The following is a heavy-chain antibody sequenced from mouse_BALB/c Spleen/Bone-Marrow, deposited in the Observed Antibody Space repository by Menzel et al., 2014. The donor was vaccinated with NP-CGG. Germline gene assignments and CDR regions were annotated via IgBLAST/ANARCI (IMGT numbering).Heavy chain of an antibody. CDR2: ILPGSGST. CDR1: GYTFSSYW. Sequence: VQLQQSGAELMKPGASVKISCKATGYTFSSYWIEWVKQRPGHGLEWIGEILPGSGSTNYNEKFKGKATFTADTSSNTAYMQLSSLTSEDSAVYYCARNGNYPAWFAYWGQGILVTVSA. V-gene: IGHV1-9*01. CDR3: ARNGNYPAWFAY. D-gene: IGHD2-1*01. J-gene: IGHJ3*01.